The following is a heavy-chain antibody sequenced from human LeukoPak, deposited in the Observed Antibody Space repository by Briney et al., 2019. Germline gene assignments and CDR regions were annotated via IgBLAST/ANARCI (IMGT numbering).Heavy chain of an antibody. CDR1: GGTFSSYA. Sequence: SVKVSCKASGGTFSSYAISWVRQAPGQGLEWMGGIIPIFGTANYAQKFQGRVTITADESTSTAYMELSSLRSEDTAVYYCARDGSRVDFWSGYSTPRNWFDPWGQGTLVTVSS. D-gene: IGHD3-3*01. CDR3: ARDGSRVDFWSGYSTPRNWFDP. V-gene: IGHV1-69*13. CDR2: IIPIFGTA. J-gene: IGHJ5*02.